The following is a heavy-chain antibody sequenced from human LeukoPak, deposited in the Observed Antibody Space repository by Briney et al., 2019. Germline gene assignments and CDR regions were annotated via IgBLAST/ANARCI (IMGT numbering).Heavy chain of an antibody. CDR3: ARDPRARIAVAGPGGY. CDR1: GYTFTSYG. CDR2: ISAYNGNT. J-gene: IGHJ4*02. Sequence: ASVKVSCKASGYTFTSYGISWVRQAPGQGLEWMGWISAYNGNTNYAQKLQGRATMTTDTSTSTAYMELRSLRSDDTAVYYCARDPRARIAVAGPGGYWGQGTLVTVSS. V-gene: IGHV1-18*01. D-gene: IGHD6-19*01.